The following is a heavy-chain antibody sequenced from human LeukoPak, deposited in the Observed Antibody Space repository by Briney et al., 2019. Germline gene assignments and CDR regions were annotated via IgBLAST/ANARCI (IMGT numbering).Heavy chain of an antibody. Sequence: GRSLRLSCADSGFTFDDYAMHWVRQAPGKGLEWVSGISWNSGSIGYADSVKGRFTISRDNAKNSLYLQMNSLRAEDMALYYCAKAGHSGNAFDIWGQGTMVTVSS. J-gene: IGHJ3*02. CDR2: ISWNSGSI. V-gene: IGHV3-9*03. CDR3: AKAGHSGNAFDI. CDR1: GFTFDDYA.